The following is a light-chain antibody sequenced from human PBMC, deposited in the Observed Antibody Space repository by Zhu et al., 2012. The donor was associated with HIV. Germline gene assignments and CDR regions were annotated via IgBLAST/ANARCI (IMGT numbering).Light chain of an antibody. CDR3: LQNNNYPRT. CDR2: AAS. Sequence: AIQMTQSPSSLSASVGDRVTITCRASQDIRSNLGWFQHKPGRAPKLLIHAASKLQSGVPSRFSGSGSGTYFTLTISSLQPEDFATYYCLQNNNYPRTFGQGTKV. CDR1: QDIRSN. J-gene: IGKJ1*01. V-gene: IGKV1-6*01.